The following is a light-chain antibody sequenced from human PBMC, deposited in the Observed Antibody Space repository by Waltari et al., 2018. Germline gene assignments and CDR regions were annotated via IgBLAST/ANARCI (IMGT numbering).Light chain of an antibody. V-gene: IGKV1-9*01. J-gene: IGKJ1*01. Sequence: DVQLTQSPSFLSASVGDRVTITCRASLGVNSYLAWYQQKPGQAPKLLIYSASTLQSGVPSRFSGSGSGTQFTLTISSLHPEDFATYYCQQVNTYPRTFGQGTKVEIK. CDR2: SAS. CDR1: LGVNSY. CDR3: QQVNTYPRT.